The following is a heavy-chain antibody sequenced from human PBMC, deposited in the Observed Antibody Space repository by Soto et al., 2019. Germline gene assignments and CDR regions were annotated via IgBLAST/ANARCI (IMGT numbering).Heavy chain of an antibody. CDR3: ARAVYCTTANCWDDFHYYNIDV. CDR2: ISPHTGGT. D-gene: IGHD2-2*01. J-gene: IGHJ6*02. V-gene: IGHV1-2*02. Sequence: ASVKVSCKASGYTFNRYYMHWVRQAPGPGLEWMGWISPHTGGTTYAQKFQGRVTMTRDTSVSTAFMELSRLGSDDTAVYYCARAVYCTTANCWDDFHYYNIDVWGQGTAVTVSS. CDR1: GYTFNRYY.